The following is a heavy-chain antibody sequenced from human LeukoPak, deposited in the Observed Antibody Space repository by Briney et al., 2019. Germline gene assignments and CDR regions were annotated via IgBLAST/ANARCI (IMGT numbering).Heavy chain of an antibody. CDR2: ISAYNGNT. Sequence: ASVKVSCKASGYTFTSYGISWVRQAPGQGVEWMGWISAYNGNTNYAQKLQGRVTMTTDTSTSTAYIELRSLRSDDTAVYYCARYNRVQLWLPIDYWGQGTLVTVSS. D-gene: IGHD5-18*01. V-gene: IGHV1-18*01. J-gene: IGHJ4*02. CDR3: ARYNRVQLWLPIDY. CDR1: GYTFTSYG.